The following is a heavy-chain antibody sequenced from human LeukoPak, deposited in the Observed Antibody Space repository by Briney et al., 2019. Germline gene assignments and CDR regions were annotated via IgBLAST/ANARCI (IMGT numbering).Heavy chain of an antibody. CDR2: ISGSGGST. CDR1: GFTFSSYA. D-gene: IGHD3-22*01. CDR3: AKIPYDSSGYYFDFARDY. J-gene: IGHJ4*02. V-gene: IGHV3-23*01. Sequence: GGSLRLSCAASGFTFSSYAMSWVRQAPGKGLEWVSAISGSGGSTYYADSVKGRFTISRDNSKNTLYLQMNSLRAEDTAVYYCAKIPYDSSGYYFDFARDYWGQGTLVTVSS.